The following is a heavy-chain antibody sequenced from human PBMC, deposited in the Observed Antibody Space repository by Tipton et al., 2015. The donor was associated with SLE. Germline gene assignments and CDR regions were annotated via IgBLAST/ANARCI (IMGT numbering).Heavy chain of an antibody. D-gene: IGHD5-24*01. CDR1: GGSFSVHYWS. Sequence: TLSLTCAVYGGSFSVHYWSWGWIRQPPGKGLEWIGSIYYSGSTYYNLSLKSRVTISRDTSKNQFSLRLSSVTAADTADYYCARRLATDYYYGMDAWGQGTTVTVSS. J-gene: IGHJ6*02. V-gene: IGHV4-39*01. CDR3: ARRLATDYYYGMDA. CDR2: IYYSGST.